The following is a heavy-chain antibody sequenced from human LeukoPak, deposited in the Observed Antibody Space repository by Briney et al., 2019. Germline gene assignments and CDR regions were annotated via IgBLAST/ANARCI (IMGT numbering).Heavy chain of an antibody. D-gene: IGHD1-26*01. CDR2: IYPGDSDT. V-gene: IGHV5-51*01. J-gene: IGHJ4*02. Sequence: GESLKISGKGSGYSFINYWIGWVRQMPGKGPEWMGIIYPGDSDTRYNPSFQGDATISADKSTNTAYLQWTSLKASDTAIYYCARQNIGGTSASDYWGQGTLVTVSS. CDR1: GYSFINYW. CDR3: ARQNIGGTSASDY.